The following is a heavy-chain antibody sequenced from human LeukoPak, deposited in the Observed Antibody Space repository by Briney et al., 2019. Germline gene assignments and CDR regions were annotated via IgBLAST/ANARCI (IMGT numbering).Heavy chain of an antibody. Sequence: ASVKVSCKASGYTFTGYYIHWVRQAPGQGLEWMGWINPNSGGTNYIQKFQGRVTMTRDTSISTAYMKLSRLRSDDTAVYYCARSTTPNENEYFEHWGQGTLVTVSS. CDR1: GYTFTGYY. J-gene: IGHJ1*01. V-gene: IGHV1-2*02. D-gene: IGHD2/OR15-2a*01. CDR3: ARSTTPNENEYFEH. CDR2: INPNSGGT.